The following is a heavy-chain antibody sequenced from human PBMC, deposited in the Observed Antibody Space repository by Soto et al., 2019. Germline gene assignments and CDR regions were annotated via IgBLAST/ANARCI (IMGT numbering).Heavy chain of an antibody. V-gene: IGHV1-2*02. Sequence: QVQLVQSGAEVKQPGASVRVSCKASGSTHTIYFIHWLRQAPGQGLEWMGWINSVSGGTNYAHKFQGRVTMTRDTSTTTAFMDLSGLRSGDTAVYYCARGGSYYAHWGQGTLVSVSS. CDR1: GSTHTIYF. D-gene: IGHD1-26*01. CDR2: INSVSGGT. CDR3: ARGGSYYAH. J-gene: IGHJ4*02.